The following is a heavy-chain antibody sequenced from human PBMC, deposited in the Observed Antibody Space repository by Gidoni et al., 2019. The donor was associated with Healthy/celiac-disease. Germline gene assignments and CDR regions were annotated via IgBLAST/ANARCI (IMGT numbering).Heavy chain of an antibody. J-gene: IGHJ6*02. D-gene: IGHD2-15*01. CDR1: GYTFTSYY. CDR2: INPSGGST. Sequence: QVQLVQSGAEVKKPGASVKVSCKASGYTFTSYYMHWVRQAPGQGLEWMGIINPSGGSTSYAQKFQGRVTMTRDTSTSTVYMELSSLRSEDTAVYYCAREYCSGGSCSPGPIYYYYYGMDVWGQGTTVTVSS. CDR3: AREYCSGGSCSPGPIYYYYYGMDV. V-gene: IGHV1-46*01.